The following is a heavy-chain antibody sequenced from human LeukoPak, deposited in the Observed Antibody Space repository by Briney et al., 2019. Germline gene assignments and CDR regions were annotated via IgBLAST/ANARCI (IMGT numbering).Heavy chain of an antibody. CDR2: IIPILGIA. CDR1: GGTFSSYA. D-gene: IGHD4-17*01. V-gene: IGHV1-69*04. Sequence: SVKVSCKASGGTFSSYAISWVRQAPGQGLEWMGRIIPILGIANYAQKFQGRVTITADKSTSTAYMELSSLRSEDTAVYYCAREPKDYGNAFDIWGQGTMVTVSS. J-gene: IGHJ3*02. CDR3: AREPKDYGNAFDI.